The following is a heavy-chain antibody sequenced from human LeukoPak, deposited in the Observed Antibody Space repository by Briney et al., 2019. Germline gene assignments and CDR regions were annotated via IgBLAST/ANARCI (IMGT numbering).Heavy chain of an antibody. CDR3: SKERETFTSGWYGCYFDY. D-gene: IGHD6-19*01. V-gene: IGHV3-30*02. Sequence: PGGSLRLSCAASGFTFSRYAMHWVRQAPGKGLEWVAFIQYDESNKYYADSVKGRFTISRDNSKNTVYLQMSSLGAEDSAVYYCSKERETFTSGWYGCYFDYWGQGTLVTVSS. CDR1: GFTFSRYA. CDR2: IQYDESNK. J-gene: IGHJ4*02.